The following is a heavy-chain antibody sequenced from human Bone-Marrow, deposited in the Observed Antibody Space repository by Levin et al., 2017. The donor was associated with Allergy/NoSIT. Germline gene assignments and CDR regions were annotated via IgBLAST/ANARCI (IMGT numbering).Heavy chain of an antibody. CDR1: GFTFSTYA. D-gene: IGHD6-19*01. V-gene: IGHV3-30-3*01. CDR2: ISYDGSKK. J-gene: IGHJ4*02. Sequence: PGGSLRLSCAASGFTFSTYAIHWVRQAPGKGLEWVAVISYDGSKKYYADSVKGRFTISRDNSKNTLYLQMNSLRGEDTAVYYCARSHLAVAGNRPGDYWGQGTLVTVSS. CDR3: ARSHLAVAGNRPGDY.